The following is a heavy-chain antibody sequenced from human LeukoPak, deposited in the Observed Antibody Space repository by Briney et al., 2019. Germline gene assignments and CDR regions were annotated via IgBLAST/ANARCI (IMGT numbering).Heavy chain of an antibody. CDR1: GFIFSSYG. Sequence: GGSLRLSCAASGFIFSSYGMYWVRQAPGKGLEWVSSISSSSSYIYYADSVKGRFTISRDNAKNSLYLQMNSLRAEDTAVYYCARTEMASPDYWGQGTLVTVSS. D-gene: IGHD5-24*01. V-gene: IGHV3-21*01. J-gene: IGHJ4*02. CDR2: ISSSSSYI. CDR3: ARTEMASPDY.